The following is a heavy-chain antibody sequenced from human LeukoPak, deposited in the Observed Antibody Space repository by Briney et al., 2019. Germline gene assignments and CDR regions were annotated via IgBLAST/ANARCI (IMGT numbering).Heavy chain of an antibody. CDR1: GFAFNTYW. V-gene: IGHV3-74*01. J-gene: IGHJ5*02. CDR2: IRGDWTNP. CDR3: ARDTYYAPFDP. D-gene: IGHD2/OR15-2a*01. Sequence: GGSLRLSCAASGFAFNTYWMHWVRQVRGKGLVWGSRIRGDWTNPIYADSVKGRFTISRDHAKNTLYLQMNSLRAEDTAVYYCARDTYYAPFDPWGQGTLVTVSS.